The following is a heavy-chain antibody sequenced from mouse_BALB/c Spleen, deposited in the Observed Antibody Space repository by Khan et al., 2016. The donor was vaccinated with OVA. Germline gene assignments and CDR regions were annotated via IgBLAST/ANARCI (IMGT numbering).Heavy chain of an antibody. V-gene: IGHV2-9*02. Sequence: QVQLKESGPGLVAPSQTLSITCTVSGFSLSNYGVHWVGQPPGKGLEWLGVIWAGGSTNHNSALMSRLSISKDDSKSQVFLKMNSLQTDDTAMYYCARAFYNGAWFAYWGQGTLVTVSA. D-gene: IGHD1-3*01. CDR1: GFSLSNYG. CDR3: ARAFYNGAWFAY. J-gene: IGHJ3*01. CDR2: IWAGGST.